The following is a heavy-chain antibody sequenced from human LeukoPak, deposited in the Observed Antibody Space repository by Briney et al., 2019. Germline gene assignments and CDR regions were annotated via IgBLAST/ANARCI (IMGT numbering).Heavy chain of an antibody. CDR2: IGTSDSGTTI. Sequence: GGSLRLSCAASGFTFSGYYMSWIRQAPGKGLEWVSHIGTSDSGTTIYYADSVKGRFTISRDNAKNSLYLQLNSLRAEDTAVYYCARTRQSGSGYFQHWGQGTLVTVSS. CDR3: ARTRQSGSGYFQH. V-gene: IGHV3-11*01. D-gene: IGHD3-10*01. J-gene: IGHJ1*01. CDR1: GFTFSGYY.